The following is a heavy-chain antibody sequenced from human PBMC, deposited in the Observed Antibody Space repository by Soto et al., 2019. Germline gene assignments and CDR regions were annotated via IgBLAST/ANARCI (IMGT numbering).Heavy chain of an antibody. CDR3: ACDSHCDVGNCPMGGFDM. Sequence: PGESLKISCKGSGHGFSIHWVAWLRQMPGKGLEWVGIIYPGNSNTMYSPSFQGQVTISADTAISTTYLQWDTLKPSDTAIYFCACDSHCDVGNCPMGGFDMWGQGTMVTVSS. V-gene: IGHV5-51*01. J-gene: IGHJ3*02. CDR1: GHGFSIHW. D-gene: IGHD2-15*01. CDR2: IYPGNSNT.